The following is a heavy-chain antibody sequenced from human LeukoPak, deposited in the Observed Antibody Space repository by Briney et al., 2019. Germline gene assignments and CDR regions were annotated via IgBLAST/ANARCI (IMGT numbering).Heavy chain of an antibody. CDR2: RNPNSGNT. V-gene: IGHV1-8*01. CDR1: GYTFTSCD. CDR3: TRGSSGRRDN. D-gene: IGHD6-19*01. J-gene: IGHJ4*02. Sequence: ASVKVSCKASGYTFTSCDINWVRQATGQGLEWMGWRNPNSGNTGHGQSFQGRITMTRDISIGTAYMELSNLTSEDTAIYYCTRGSSGRRDNWGQGTLVTVSA.